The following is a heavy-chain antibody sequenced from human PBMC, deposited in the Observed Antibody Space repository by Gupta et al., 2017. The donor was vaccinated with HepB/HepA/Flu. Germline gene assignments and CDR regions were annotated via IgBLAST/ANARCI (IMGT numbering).Heavy chain of an antibody. D-gene: IGHD3-3*02. V-gene: IGHV3-23*03. CDR2: FCCDIGA. Sequence: EVQLLESGGGLVQPGGSLRLSCAASGFTISGNAMNWVRQAPGKGLEWGSGFCCDIGANYGDSVKGRYTISRENSKNTLLLQMNSLRAGDTGRFFCVKNPHYWGAMDGWGQGT. CDR1: GFTISGNA. J-gene: IGHJ6*02. CDR3: VKNPHYWGAMDG.